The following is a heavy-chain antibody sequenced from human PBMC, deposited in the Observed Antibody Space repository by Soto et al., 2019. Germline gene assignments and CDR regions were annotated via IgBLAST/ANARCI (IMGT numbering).Heavy chain of an antibody. Sequence: QVQLLQSGAEVKKPGASVKVSCKVSGYTLTELSMHWVRQAPGKGLERMGGFDPEDGETTYAQKFQGRVTMTEDTATDTADIELSSLRSEDTAVYYCATAPLPYYDCWSGYFNWGQGTLVTGSS. CDR1: GYTLTELS. J-gene: IGHJ1*01. V-gene: IGHV1-24*01. CDR2: FDPEDGET. D-gene: IGHD3-3*01. CDR3: ATAPLPYYDCWSGYFN.